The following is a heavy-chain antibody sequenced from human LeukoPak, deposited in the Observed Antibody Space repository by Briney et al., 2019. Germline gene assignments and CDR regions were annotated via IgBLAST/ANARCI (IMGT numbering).Heavy chain of an antibody. V-gene: IGHV4-30-4*01. CDR2: MYYSGST. D-gene: IGHD6-13*01. Sequence: GKGLEXIGYMYYSGSTYYNPSLKSRVTISVDTSKNQFSLKLSSVTAADTAVYYCAREDEAAAGSYFDYWGQGTLVTVSS. CDR3: AREDEAAAGSYFDY. J-gene: IGHJ4*02.